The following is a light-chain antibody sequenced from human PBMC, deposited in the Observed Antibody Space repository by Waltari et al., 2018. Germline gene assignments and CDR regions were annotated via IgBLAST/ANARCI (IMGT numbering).Light chain of an antibody. J-gene: IGLJ2*01. CDR3: YSIDRSSSQRV. CDR2: EDR. Sequence: SYELPQPPSVSVSPGQTATITCSGAALSKKFAYWYQLKSGQAPVMVIYEDRNRASGLPERFYGASSGTMATLTIVGAQVEDEGDYFCYSIDRSSSQRVFGGGTKLTVL. CDR1: ALSKKF. V-gene: IGLV3-10*01.